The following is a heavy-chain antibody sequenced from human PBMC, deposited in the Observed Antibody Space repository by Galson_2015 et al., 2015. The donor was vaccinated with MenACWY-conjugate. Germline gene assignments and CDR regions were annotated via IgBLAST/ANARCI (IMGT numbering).Heavy chain of an antibody. Sequence: SLRLSCAASGITFSSYAMSWVRQAPGKGLERVSSISSSGGSTYYADSVKGRFTISRDNSKNTLYLQMDSLSAEDTAVYYCASSRTFFDYWGQGTLVTVSS. CDR3: ASSRTFFDY. CDR1: GITFSSYA. V-gene: IGHV3-23*01. CDR2: ISSSGGST. D-gene: IGHD2-2*01. J-gene: IGHJ4*02.